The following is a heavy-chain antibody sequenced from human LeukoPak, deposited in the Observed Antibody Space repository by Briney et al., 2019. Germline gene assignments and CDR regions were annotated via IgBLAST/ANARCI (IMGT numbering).Heavy chain of an antibody. CDR2: FDPEDGET. CDR3: ARDGYSSGWYILDY. CDR1: GYTLTELS. V-gene: IGHV1-24*01. Sequence: ASVKVSCKVSGYTLTELSMHWVRQAPGKGLEWMGGFDPEDGETIYAQKLQGRVTMTTDTSTSTAYMELRSLRSDDTAVYYCARDGYSSGWYILDYWGQGTLVTVSS. J-gene: IGHJ4*02. D-gene: IGHD6-19*01.